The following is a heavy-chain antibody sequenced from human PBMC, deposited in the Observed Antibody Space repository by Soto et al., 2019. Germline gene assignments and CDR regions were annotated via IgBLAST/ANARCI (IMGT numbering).Heavy chain of an antibody. J-gene: IGHJ4*02. Sequence: PSETLSLTCTVSGGSISSGGYYWSWIRQHPGKGLEWIGYIYYSGSTYYNPSLKSRVTISVDTSKNQFSLKLSSVTAADTAVYYCARDRLEGFDYWGQGTLVTVSS. CDR2: IYYSGST. V-gene: IGHV4-31*03. CDR3: ARDRLEGFDY. CDR1: GGSISSGGYY. D-gene: IGHD3-16*01.